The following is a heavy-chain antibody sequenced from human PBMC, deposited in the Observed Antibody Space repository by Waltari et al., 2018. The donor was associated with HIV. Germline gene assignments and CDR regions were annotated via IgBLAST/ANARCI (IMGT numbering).Heavy chain of an antibody. J-gene: IGHJ4*02. V-gene: IGHV3-7*04. Sequence: EVHLVESGGGLVQPGGSLSLSCAASGFPFSSYWMTWVRQAPGKGLEWVANIKQDGSERYYVDSVKGRFTISRDNAKNSLYLQMNSLRAEDTAVYYCARAPPTVTTLFDYWGQGTLVTVSS. CDR2: IKQDGSER. CDR3: ARAPPTVTTLFDY. CDR1: GFPFSSYW. D-gene: IGHD4-17*01.